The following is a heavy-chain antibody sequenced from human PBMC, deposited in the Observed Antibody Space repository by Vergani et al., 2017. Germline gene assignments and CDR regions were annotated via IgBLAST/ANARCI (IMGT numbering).Heavy chain of an antibody. J-gene: IGHJ4*02. CDR1: GGSISSGGYY. CDR3: ARDRGIAAPFDY. Sequence: QLQLQESGPGLVKPSETLSLTCTVSGGSISSGGYYWSWIRQHPGKGLEWIGYIYYSGSTYYNPSLKSRVTISVDTSKNQFSLKLSSVTAADTAVYYCARDRGIAAPFDYWGQGTLVTVSS. D-gene: IGHD6-25*01. CDR2: IYYSGST. V-gene: IGHV4-31*03.